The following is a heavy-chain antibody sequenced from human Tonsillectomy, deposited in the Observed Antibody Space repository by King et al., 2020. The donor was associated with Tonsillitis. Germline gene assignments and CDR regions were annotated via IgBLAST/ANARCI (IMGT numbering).Heavy chain of an antibody. CDR3: AGGSRLVIYYFDY. V-gene: IGHV4-39*01. CDR1: GGSISSSSYY. Sequence: LQLQESGPGLVKPSETLSLTCTVSGGSISSSSYYWGWIRQPPGKGLEWIGSIYYSGSTYYNPSLKTRVTMSVDTSNNQFSLKLSSVTAADTAVYYGAGGSRLVIYYFDYWGQGTLVAVSS. CDR2: IYYSGST. J-gene: IGHJ4*02. D-gene: IGHD2-21*01.